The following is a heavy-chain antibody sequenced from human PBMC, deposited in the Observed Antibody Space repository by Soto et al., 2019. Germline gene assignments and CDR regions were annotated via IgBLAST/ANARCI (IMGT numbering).Heavy chain of an antibody. CDR2: IHYSGTT. D-gene: IGHD6-13*01. J-gene: IGHJ4*02. CDR3: AAGEASSRNLAPYYLDF. V-gene: IGHV4-59*01. Sequence: SETLSLTCTVSGGSMRNYFWTWIRQPPGKGLEWIGYIHYSGTTSFFPSYNPSLRSRVTISEDTSKNQSSLKLLSVTTADTAVYFCAAGEASSRNLAPYYLDFWGQGTLVTVSS. CDR1: GGSMRNYF.